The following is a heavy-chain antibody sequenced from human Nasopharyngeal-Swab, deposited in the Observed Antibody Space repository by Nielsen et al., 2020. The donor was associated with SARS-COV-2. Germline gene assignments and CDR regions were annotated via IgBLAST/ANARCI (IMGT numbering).Heavy chain of an antibody. J-gene: IGHJ4*02. D-gene: IGHD3-3*01. Sequence: RQAPGKGLEWFGYIYYSGSTNYNPSLKSRVTISVDTSKNQFSLKLSSVTAADTAVYYCARGGAEYYDFWSGYYVFDYWGQGTLVTVSS. CDR2: IYYSGST. CDR3: ARGGAEYYDFWSGYYVFDY. V-gene: IGHV4-59*01.